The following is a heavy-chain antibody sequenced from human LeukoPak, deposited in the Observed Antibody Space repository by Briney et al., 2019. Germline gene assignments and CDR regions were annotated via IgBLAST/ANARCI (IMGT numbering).Heavy chain of an antibody. V-gene: IGHV3-21*01. CDR1: GFTFSSYS. Sequence: GGSLRLSCAASGFTFSSYSMNWVRQAPGKGLEWVSSISSSSSYIYYADSVKGRFTISRDNVKNSLYLQMNSLRAEDTAVYYCARDSGILYYYYGMDVWGQGTTVTVSS. D-gene: IGHD2-15*01. CDR3: ARDSGILYYYYGMDV. CDR2: ISSSSSYI. J-gene: IGHJ6*02.